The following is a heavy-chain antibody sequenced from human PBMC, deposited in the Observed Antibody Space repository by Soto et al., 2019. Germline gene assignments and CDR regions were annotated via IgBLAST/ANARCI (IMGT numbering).Heavy chain of an antibody. Sequence: ASLKVYCKSSGYTFTSYDINWVRQATGQGLEWMGWMNPNSGNTGYAQNFQCIVTRTRNTSINTAYMELSSLRSEDTAVYYGARGYGMDVGGQGTKVPVSS. CDR2: MNPNSGNT. CDR3: ARGYGMDV. J-gene: IGHJ6*02. CDR1: GYTFTSYD. V-gene: IGHV1-8*01.